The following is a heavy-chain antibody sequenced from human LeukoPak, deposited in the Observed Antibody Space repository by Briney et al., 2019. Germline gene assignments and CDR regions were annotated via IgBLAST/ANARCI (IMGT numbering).Heavy chain of an antibody. CDR2: IYYSGST. CDR3: ARDSAYQLGGFDY. J-gene: IGHJ4*02. V-gene: IGHV4-59*01. D-gene: IGHD2-2*01. Sequence: PSEPLSLTCTVSGGSISSYYWRWLPQPPGKGLECIGYIYYSGSTNYNPSLKSRVTISVDTSKNQFSLKLSSVTAADTAVYYCARDSAYQLGGFDYWGQGTLVTVSS. CDR1: GGSISSYY.